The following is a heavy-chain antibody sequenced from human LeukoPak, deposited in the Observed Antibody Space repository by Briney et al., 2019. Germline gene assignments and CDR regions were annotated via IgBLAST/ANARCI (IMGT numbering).Heavy chain of an antibody. CDR3: ARYSVFGETPRGHFDR. CDR1: GFTFSSYP. D-gene: IGHD3-10*01. J-gene: IGHJ4*02. CDR2: ISGSGGST. V-gene: IGHV3-23*01. Sequence: SGGSLRLSCAASGFTFSSYPMTWVRQAPGKGLEWVSAISGSGGSTYYADSVKGRFTISRDNPKNTLFLQVNSLRAEDAAMYYCARYSVFGETPRGHFDRWGQGTLVTVSS.